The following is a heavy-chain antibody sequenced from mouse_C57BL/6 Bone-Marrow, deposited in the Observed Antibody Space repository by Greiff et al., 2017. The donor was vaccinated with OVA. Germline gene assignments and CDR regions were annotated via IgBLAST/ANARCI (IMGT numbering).Heavy chain of an antibody. CDR1: GYSFTGYY. D-gene: IGHD1-1*01. CDR3: ARDYGSSAWLAD. V-gene: IGHV1-42*01. CDR2: INPSTGGT. Sequence: VQLQQSGPELVKPGASVKISCKASGYSFTGYYMNWVKQSPEKSLEWIGEINPSTGGTTYNQKFKAKATLTVDKSSSTAYMQLKSLTAEDSAVDYCARDYGSSAWLADWGQGTLVTVSA. J-gene: IGHJ3*01.